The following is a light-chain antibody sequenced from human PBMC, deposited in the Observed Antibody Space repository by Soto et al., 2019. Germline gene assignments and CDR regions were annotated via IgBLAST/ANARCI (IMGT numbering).Light chain of an antibody. V-gene: IGKV1-13*02. CDR1: QDIRGA. CDR2: DVS. CDR3: QQFNSYPIT. J-gene: IGKJ5*01. Sequence: AIQLTQSPSSLSASVGDRVTITCRASQDIRGALAWYQQKPGKAPKMLIYDVSTLESGVPSRFSGSSSGTDFTLTISSLQTVDFATYYCQQFNSYPITFGQGARLESK.